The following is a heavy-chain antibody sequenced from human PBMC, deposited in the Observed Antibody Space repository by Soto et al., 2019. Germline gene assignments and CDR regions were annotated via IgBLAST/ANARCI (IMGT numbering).Heavy chain of an antibody. CDR2: IIPNFGTA. D-gene: IGHD5-18*01. CDR1: GGTFSSYA. V-gene: IGHV1-69*01. Sequence: QVQLVQSGAEVKKPGCSVKVSCKVSGGTFSSYAISWVRQAPGQGLEWMGGIIPNFGTANYAQKFQGRVTITADEKTNTAHMELSSLRYEDTAVYYCARGAPTAMITAAHYYYYGMDVWGQGATVTVYS. CDR3: ARGAPTAMITAAHYYYYGMDV. J-gene: IGHJ6*02.